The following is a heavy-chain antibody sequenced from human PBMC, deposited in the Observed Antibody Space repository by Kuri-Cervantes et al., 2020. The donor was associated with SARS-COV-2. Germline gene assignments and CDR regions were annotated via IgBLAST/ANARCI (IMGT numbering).Heavy chain of an antibody. D-gene: IGHD6-13*01. J-gene: IGHJ5*02. V-gene: IGHV4-38-2*02. CDR2: VYRSGST. Sequence: SQTLSLTCAVSGYSISSGYYWGWIRQPPGKGLEWIGSVYRSGSTYNNPSLESRITILVDTSKNQFSLRLSSVTAADTAVYYCAREEGVYSSSWYWFDPWGQGTLVTVSS. CDR3: AREEGVYSSSWYWFDP. CDR1: GYSISSGYY.